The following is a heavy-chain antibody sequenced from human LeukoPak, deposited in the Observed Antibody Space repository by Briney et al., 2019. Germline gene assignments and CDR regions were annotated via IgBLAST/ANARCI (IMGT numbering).Heavy chain of an antibody. CDR1: GGSFSGYY. CDR3: ARVQGCSSTSCNPPFDY. D-gene: IGHD2-2*01. V-gene: IGHV4-59*01. Sequence: SETLSLTCAVYGGSFSGYYWSWIRQPPGKGLEWIGYIYYSGSTNYNPSLKSRVTISVDTSKNQFSLKLSSVTAADTAVYYCARVQGCSSTSCNPPFDYWGQGTLVTVSS. CDR2: IYYSGST. J-gene: IGHJ4*02.